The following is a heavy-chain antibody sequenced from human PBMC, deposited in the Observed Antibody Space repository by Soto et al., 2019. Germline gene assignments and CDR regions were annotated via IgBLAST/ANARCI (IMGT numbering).Heavy chain of an antibody. CDR1: GFIFSGYA. CDR2: ISYDGNTK. J-gene: IGHJ4*02. CDR3: AKETSAYEIDY. V-gene: IGHV3-30-3*01. D-gene: IGHD5-12*01. Sequence: QVQLVESGGGVVQPGRSLRLSCAASGFIFSGYAMHWVRQAPGKGLEWVAVISYDGNTKYYADSVKGRFTVSRDNSKNTMYVQMNNLSAEDTAMYYGAKETSAYEIDYWGQGTLVPVSS.